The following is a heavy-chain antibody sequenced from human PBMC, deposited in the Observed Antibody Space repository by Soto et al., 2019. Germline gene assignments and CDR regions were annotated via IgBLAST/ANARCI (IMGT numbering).Heavy chain of an antibody. CDR3: ARGRQAGIQTYYYDSSGSIFDY. J-gene: IGHJ4*02. D-gene: IGHD3-22*01. CDR1: GGSISSSNW. V-gene: IGHV4-4*02. CDR2: IYHSGST. Sequence: PSETLSLTCAVSGGSISSSNWWSWVRQPPGKGLEWIGEIYHSGSTNYNPSLKSRVTISVDKSKNQFSLKLSSVTAADTAVYYCARGRQAGIQTYYYDSSGSIFDYWGQGTLVTVSS.